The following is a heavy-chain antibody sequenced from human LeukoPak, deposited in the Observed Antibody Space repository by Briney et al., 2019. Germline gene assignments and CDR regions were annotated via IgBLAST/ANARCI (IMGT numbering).Heavy chain of an antibody. V-gene: IGHV3-23*01. J-gene: IGHJ4*02. CDR1: GFTFSSYA. Sequence: GGSLRLSCAASGFTFSSYAMSWVRQAPGKGLEGVSAISGSGGSTYYADSVKGRFTISRDNSKNTLYLHMNSLRAEDTAVYYCARDLSSGWYGVYYFDYWGQGTLVTVSS. CDR3: ARDLSSGWYGVYYFDY. CDR2: ISGSGGST. D-gene: IGHD6-19*01.